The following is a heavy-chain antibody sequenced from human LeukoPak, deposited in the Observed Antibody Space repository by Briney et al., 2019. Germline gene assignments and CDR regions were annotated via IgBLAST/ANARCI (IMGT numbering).Heavy chain of an antibody. V-gene: IGHV3-23*01. D-gene: IGHD6-19*01. J-gene: IGHJ4*02. CDR2: ISATGSNT. CDR3: AKGLSSGWYDFDH. CDR1: GFTLGNYG. Sequence: GGSLRLSCAASGFTLGNYGIIWGRQAPGKGLQWVSFISATGSNTYYAESVKGRFTISRDNPRSTVFLHMSSLRVDDTGVYYCAKGLSSGWYDFDHWGQGTLVSVSS.